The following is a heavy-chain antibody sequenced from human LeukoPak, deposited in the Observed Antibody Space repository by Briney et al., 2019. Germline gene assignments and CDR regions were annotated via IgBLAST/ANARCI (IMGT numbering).Heavy chain of an antibody. J-gene: IGHJ4*02. D-gene: IGHD3-22*01. V-gene: IGHV3-23*01. CDR3: AKDRRPYYYDSSGYYYGY. Sequence: PGGSLRLSCAASGFTFSSYAMSWVRQAPGKGLEWVSAISGSGGSTYYADSVKGRFTISRDNSENTLYLQMNSLRAEDTAVYYCAKDRRPYYYDSSGYYYGYWGQGTLVTVSS. CDR1: GFTFSSYA. CDR2: ISGSGGST.